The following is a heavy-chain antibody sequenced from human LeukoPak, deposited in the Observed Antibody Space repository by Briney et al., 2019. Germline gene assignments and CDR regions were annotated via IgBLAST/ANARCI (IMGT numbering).Heavy chain of an antibody. CDR2: INPNSGGT. CDR3: ARTLLMVYAIPHFDY. Sequence: GASVKVSCKASGYTFTGYYMHWVRQAPGQGLEWMGWINPNSGGTNYAQKFQGRVTMTRDTSISTAYMELSRLRSDDTAVYYCARTLLMVYAIPHFDYWGQGTLVTVSS. CDR1: GYTFTGYY. V-gene: IGHV1-2*02. J-gene: IGHJ4*02. D-gene: IGHD2-8*01.